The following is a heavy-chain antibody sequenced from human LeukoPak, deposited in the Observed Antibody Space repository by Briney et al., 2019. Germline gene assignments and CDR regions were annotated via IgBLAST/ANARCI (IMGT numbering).Heavy chain of an antibody. CDR2: ISSSGSTI. D-gene: IGHD6-6*01. J-gene: IGHJ5*02. V-gene: IGHV3-11*04. CDR3: ARDAPSIADDA. Sequence: GGSLRLSCAASGFTFTDYYMSWIRQAPGKGLEWVSYISSSGSTIYYADSVKGRFTISRDNAKNSLYLQMNSLRVEDTAVYYCARDAPSIADDAWGQGTLVTVSS. CDR1: GFTFTDYY.